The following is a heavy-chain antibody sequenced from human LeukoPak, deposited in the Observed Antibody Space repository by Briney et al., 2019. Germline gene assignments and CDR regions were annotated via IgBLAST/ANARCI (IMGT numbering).Heavy chain of an antibody. J-gene: IGHJ3*02. CDR3: AKVPSDLDAFDI. V-gene: IGHV3-9*01. Sequence: PGRSLRLSCAASGFTFDDYAMHWVRQAPGKGLEWVSGISWNSGSIGYADSVKGRFTISRDNAKNSLYLQMNSLRAEDTALYYCAKVPSDLDAFDIWGQGTMVTVSS. CDR1: GFTFDDYA. CDR2: ISWNSGSI.